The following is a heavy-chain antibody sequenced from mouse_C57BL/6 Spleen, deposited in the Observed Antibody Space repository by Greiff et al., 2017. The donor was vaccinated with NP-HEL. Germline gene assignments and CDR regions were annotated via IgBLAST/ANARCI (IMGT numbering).Heavy chain of an antibody. V-gene: IGHV1-80*01. CDR1: GYAFSSYW. J-gene: IGHJ4*01. D-gene: IGHD2-10*01. Sequence: QVQLKQSGAELVKPGASVKISCKASGYAFSSYWMNWVKQRPGKGLEWIGQIYPGDGETNYNGKFKGKATLSADKSSSTAYMQLSSLTSEDSAVYFCARNLLDYAMDYWGQGTSVTVSS. CDR2: IYPGDGET. CDR3: ARNLLDYAMDY.